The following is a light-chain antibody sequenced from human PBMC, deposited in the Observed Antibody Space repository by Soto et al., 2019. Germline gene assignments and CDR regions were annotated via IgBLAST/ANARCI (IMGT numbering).Light chain of an antibody. V-gene: IGLV2-14*01. Sequence: QSALTQPASVSGSPGQSITISCTGTSSDVGGYTYVSWYQQHPGKAPKLMIFEVSNRPSGVSNRFSGSKSGNTASLTISGLQAEDEADYYCSSYTSRNTLYVLGTATKVTVL. CDR1: SSDVGGYTY. CDR2: EVS. J-gene: IGLJ1*01. CDR3: SSYTSRNTLYV.